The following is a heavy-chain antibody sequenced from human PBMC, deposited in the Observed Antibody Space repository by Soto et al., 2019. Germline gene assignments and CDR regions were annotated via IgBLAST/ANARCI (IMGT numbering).Heavy chain of an antibody. CDR2: ISGRGDST. D-gene: IGHD3-9*01. CDR3: AKDGFAGNIFPYGIDV. V-gene: IGHV3-23*01. Sequence: EVQLLESGGGLVHPGGSLRLSCAASGFTFSSYAMSWVRQAPGKGLEWVSAISGRGDSTHYADSVKGRFTISRDNSKNTLYLQMNSLRAGDTAVYFCAKDGFAGNIFPYGIDVWGQGTTVTVSS. CDR1: GFTFSSYA. J-gene: IGHJ6*02.